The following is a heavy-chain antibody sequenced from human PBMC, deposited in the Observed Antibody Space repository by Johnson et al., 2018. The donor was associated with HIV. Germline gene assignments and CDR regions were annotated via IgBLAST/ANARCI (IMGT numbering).Heavy chain of an antibody. J-gene: IGHJ3*02. CDR1: GFTFSSYG. CDR3: TTEPFAFDI. V-gene: IGHV3-15*01. Sequence: EKLVESGGGVVQPGGSLRLSCAASGFTFSSYGMHWVRQAPGKGLEWIGRIKSKTDGGTAEYAAPVKDRFTISRDDSKNTLYLQMNSLKTEDTAVYYCTTEPFAFDIWGQGTMVTVSS. CDR2: IKSKTDGGTA.